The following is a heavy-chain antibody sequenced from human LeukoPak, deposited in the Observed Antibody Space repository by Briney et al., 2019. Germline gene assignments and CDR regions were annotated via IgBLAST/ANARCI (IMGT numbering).Heavy chain of an antibody. J-gene: IGHJ4*02. Sequence: SQTLSLTCTVSGGSISSGSYYWSWIRQPAGKGLEWIGRIYTSGSTNYNPSLKSRVSISVDTSKNQFSLKMSSVTAADTAVYYCARDHCSGGSCTFDYWGQGTLVTVSS. CDR3: ARDHCSGGSCTFDY. D-gene: IGHD2-15*01. CDR2: IYTSGST. CDR1: GGSISSGSYY. V-gene: IGHV4-61*02.